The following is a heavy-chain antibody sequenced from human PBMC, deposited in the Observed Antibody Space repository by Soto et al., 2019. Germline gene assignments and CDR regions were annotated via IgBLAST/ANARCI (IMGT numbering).Heavy chain of an antibody. D-gene: IGHD1-26*01. J-gene: IGHJ4*02. CDR2: INSDGSST. Sequence: GGSLRLSCAASGFTFSSYWMYWVRQAPGKGLVWVSRINSDGSSTSYADSVKGRFTISRDNAKNTLYLQMNSLRAEDTAVYYCARGPEWELYGFDYWGQGTLVTVSS. CDR3: ARGPEWELYGFDY. CDR1: GFTFSSYW. V-gene: IGHV3-74*01.